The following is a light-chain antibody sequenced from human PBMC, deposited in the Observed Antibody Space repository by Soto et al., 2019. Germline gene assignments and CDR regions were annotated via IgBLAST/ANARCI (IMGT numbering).Light chain of an antibody. V-gene: IGKV1-13*02. CDR3: QQFNIYPIT. CDR1: QDFRGA. J-gene: IGKJ5*01. CDR2: DVS. Sequence: AIQVTQSPSSLSASVGDRVTITCRASQDFRGALAWYQQKPGKAPKLLIYDVSTVQSGVPSRFSGRGSGTEFTLTITSLQPEDFATYYCQQFNIYPITFGQGTRLEIK.